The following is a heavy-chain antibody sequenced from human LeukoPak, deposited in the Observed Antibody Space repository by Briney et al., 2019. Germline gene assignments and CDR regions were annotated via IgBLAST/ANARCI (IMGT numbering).Heavy chain of an antibody. V-gene: IGHV4-39*07. Sequence: SETLSLTCTVSGGSISSSSYYWGWIRQPPGKGLEWIGSIYYGGSTYYNPSLKSRVTISVDTSKNQFSLKLSSVTAADTAVYYCARYSENTWIQYAFDIWGQGTMVTVSS. CDR1: GGSISSSSYY. CDR3: ARYSENTWIQYAFDI. J-gene: IGHJ3*02. CDR2: IYYGGST. D-gene: IGHD5-18*01.